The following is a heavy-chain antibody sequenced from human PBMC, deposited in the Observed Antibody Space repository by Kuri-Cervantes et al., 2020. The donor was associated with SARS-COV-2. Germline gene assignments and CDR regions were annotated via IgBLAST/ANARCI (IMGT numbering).Heavy chain of an antibody. V-gene: IGHV3-11*04. CDR1: GFTFSDYY. CDR3: AREVPTGILTGYYSGDAFDI. Sequence: GGSLRLSCAASGFTFSDYYMSWIRQAPGKGLEWVSYISSSGSTIYYADSVKGRFTISRDNSKNTLYLQMNSLRAEDTAVYYCAREVPTGILTGYYSGDAFDIWGQGTMVTVSS. CDR2: ISSSGSTI. J-gene: IGHJ3*02. D-gene: IGHD3-9*01.